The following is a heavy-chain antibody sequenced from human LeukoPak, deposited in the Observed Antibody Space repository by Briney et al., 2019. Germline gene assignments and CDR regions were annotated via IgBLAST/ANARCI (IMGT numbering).Heavy chain of an antibody. D-gene: IGHD5-18*01. J-gene: IGHJ3*02. V-gene: IGHV4-38-2*02. Sequence: SETLSLTCTVSGYSVSSGYYWGWIRQPPGKGLEWIGIIYHSGSTYFNPSLKSRVTISVDTSKNQFSLKLTSVTAADTAVYYCARDVPTVQLWRTDAFDIWGQGTMVTVSS. CDR1: GYSVSSGYY. CDR3: ARDVPTVQLWRTDAFDI. CDR2: IYHSGST.